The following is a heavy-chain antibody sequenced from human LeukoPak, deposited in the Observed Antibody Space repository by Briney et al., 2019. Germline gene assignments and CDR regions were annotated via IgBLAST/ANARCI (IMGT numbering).Heavy chain of an antibody. Sequence: PGGSLRLSCSASSLTMSAYAMVWVRQAPGQGLEWVSGISHDGGQTFHADFVRGRFTISRDNTKNTLYLQMNSLRADDTAVYYCAKVRCPSILTTELDCWGQGTLVTVSS. D-gene: IGHD4-17*01. V-gene: IGHV3-23*01. CDR1: SLTMSAYA. CDR3: AKVRCPSILTTELDC. J-gene: IGHJ4*02. CDR2: ISHDGGQT.